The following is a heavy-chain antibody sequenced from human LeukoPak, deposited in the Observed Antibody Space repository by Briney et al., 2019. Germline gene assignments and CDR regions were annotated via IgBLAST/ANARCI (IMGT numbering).Heavy chain of an antibody. CDR2: ISYDGSNK. V-gene: IGHV3-30-3*01. J-gene: IGHJ4*02. Sequence: GGSLRLSCAASGFTFSSYAMHWVRQAPGKGLEWVAVISYDGSNKYYADSVKGRFTVSRDNSKNTLYLQMNSLRAEDTAVYYCARDVNYWGQGTLVTVSS. CDR3: ARDVNY. D-gene: IGHD2/OR15-2a*01. CDR1: GFTFSSYA.